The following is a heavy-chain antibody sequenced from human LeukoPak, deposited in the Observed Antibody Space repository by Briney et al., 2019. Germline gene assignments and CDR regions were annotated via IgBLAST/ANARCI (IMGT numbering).Heavy chain of an antibody. V-gene: IGHV3-7*01. D-gene: IGHD4-11*01. CDR2: IKQDGSEK. CDR1: GFTFSSYW. J-gene: IGHJ3*02. CDR3: ARVGSNYVGAFDI. Sequence: PGGSLRLSCAASGFTFSSYWMSWVRQAPGKGLEWVANIKQDGSEKYYVDSVKGRFTISRDNAKNSLYLQMNSLRAEDTAVYYCARVGSNYVGAFDIWGQGTMVTVSS.